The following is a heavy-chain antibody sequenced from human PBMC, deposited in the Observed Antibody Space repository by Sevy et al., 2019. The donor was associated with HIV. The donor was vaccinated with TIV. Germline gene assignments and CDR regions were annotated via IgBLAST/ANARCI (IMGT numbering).Heavy chain of an antibody. V-gene: IGHV3-30-3*01. CDR2: ISYDGSNK. D-gene: IGHD4-17*01. J-gene: IGHJ4*02. CDR1: GFTFSSYA. CDR3: ARDPTVTTVRYFDY. Sequence: GGSLRLSCAASGFTFSSYAMHWVRQAPGKGLEWVAVISYDGSNKYYADSVKGRFTISSDNSKNTLYLQMTSLRAEDTAVYYCARDPTVTTVRYFDYWGQGTLVTVSS.